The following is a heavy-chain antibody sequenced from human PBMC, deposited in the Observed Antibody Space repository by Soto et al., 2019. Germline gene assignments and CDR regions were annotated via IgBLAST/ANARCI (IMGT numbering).Heavy chain of an antibody. D-gene: IGHD6-19*01. CDR3: ARDGDYGSGWYSFDP. CDR2: MYITGTT. V-gene: IGHV4-4*07. J-gene: IGHJ5*02. CDR1: GDSVSNYF. Sequence: PSETLSLTCTVSGDSVSNYFWSWIRQPAGKGLEWIGRMYITGTTSYNPSFKSRVTMSIDTSKNQFSLKMTSVTAADTAVYYCARDGDYGSGWYSFDPWGQGTLVTVSS.